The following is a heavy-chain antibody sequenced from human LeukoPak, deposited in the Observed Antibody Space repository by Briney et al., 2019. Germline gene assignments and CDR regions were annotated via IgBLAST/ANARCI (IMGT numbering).Heavy chain of an antibody. CDR3: ARGPRIAAAGHAFDI. J-gene: IGHJ3*02. V-gene: IGHV4-34*01. CDR1: GGSFSGYY. D-gene: IGHD6-13*01. Sequence: SETLSLTCAVDGGSFSGYYWSWIRQPPGKGLEWIGEINHSGSTNSNPSLKSRVTLSVDTSKNQFSLKLSSVTAADTAVYYCARGPRIAAAGHAFDIWGQGTMVTVSS. CDR2: INHSGST.